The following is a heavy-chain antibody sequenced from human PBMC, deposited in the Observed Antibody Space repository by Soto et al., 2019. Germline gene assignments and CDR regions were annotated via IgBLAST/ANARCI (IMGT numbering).Heavy chain of an antibody. CDR1: GYTFTSYG. V-gene: IGHV1-18*01. Sequence: QVQLVQSGAEVKKPGASVKVSCKASGYTFTSYGISWVRQAPGQGLEWMGWISAYNGNTNYAQKLQGRVTMTTDTSTSTAYMELRSLRSDDTAVYYCARDHKYYDFWSVYYLDGPFDYWGQGTLVTVSS. D-gene: IGHD3-3*01. CDR3: ARDHKYYDFWSVYYLDGPFDY. CDR2: ISAYNGNT. J-gene: IGHJ4*02.